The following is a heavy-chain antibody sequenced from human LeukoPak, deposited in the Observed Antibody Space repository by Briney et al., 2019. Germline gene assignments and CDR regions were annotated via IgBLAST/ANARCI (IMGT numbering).Heavy chain of an antibody. V-gene: IGHV1-69*04. CDR2: IIPILGIA. CDR1: RGTFSSYA. Sequence: ASVKVSCKASRGTFSSYAISWVRQAPGQGLEWMGRIIPILGIANYAQKFQGRVTITADKSTSTAYMELSSLRSEDTAVYYCARDKSSSGFDPWGQGTLVTVSS. J-gene: IGHJ5*02. CDR3: ARDKSSSGFDP. D-gene: IGHD6-6*01.